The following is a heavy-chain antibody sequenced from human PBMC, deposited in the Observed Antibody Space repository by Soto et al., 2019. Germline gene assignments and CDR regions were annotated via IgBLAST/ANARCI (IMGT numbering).Heavy chain of an antibody. CDR1: GYTFTGYY. D-gene: IGHD2-15*01. CDR3: ARDIDMDIVVEVAATAPGY. J-gene: IGHJ4*02. CDR2: INPNSGGT. Sequence: VKVSCKASGYTFTGYYMHWVRQAPGQGLEWMGWINPNSGGTNYAQKLQGRVTMTRDPSISTAYMELSRLRSDDTAVYYCARDIDMDIVVEVAATAPGYWGQGTLVTVSS. V-gene: IGHV1-2*02.